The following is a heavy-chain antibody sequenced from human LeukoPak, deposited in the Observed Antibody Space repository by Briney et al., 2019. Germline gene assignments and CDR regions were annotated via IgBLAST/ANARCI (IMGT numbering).Heavy chain of an antibody. CDR3: ARDYWWNYDY. V-gene: IGHV3-30-3*01. CDR1: GFTVSSNY. CDR2: ISKDGSDK. Sequence: GGSLRLSCAASGFTVSSNYMSWVRQAPGKGLEWVAVISKDGSDKYYPGSVRGRFTISRDNSKNTIYLQMDSLRAEDMAIYYCARDYWWNYDYWGQGTLVTVSS. J-gene: IGHJ4*02. D-gene: IGHD1-7*01.